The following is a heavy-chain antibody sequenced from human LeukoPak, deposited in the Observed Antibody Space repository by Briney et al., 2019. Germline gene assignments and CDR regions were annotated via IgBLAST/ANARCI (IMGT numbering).Heavy chain of an antibody. CDR1: GFTFSDYY. CDR2: ISYDGSNK. CDR3: AKELDY. Sequence: GSLRLSCAASGFTFSDYYMSWVRQAPGKGLEWVAVISYDGSNKYYADSVKGRFTISRDNSKNTLYLQMNSLRAEDTAVYYCAKELDYWGQGTLVTVSS. J-gene: IGHJ4*02. V-gene: IGHV3-30*18.